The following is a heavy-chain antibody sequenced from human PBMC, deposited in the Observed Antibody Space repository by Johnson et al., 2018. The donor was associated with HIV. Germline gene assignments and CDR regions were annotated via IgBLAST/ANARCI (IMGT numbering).Heavy chain of an antibody. V-gene: IGHV3-7*01. CDR1: GFTFSSYW. Sequence: EVQLVESGGGLVQPGGSLRLSCAASGFTFSSYWMSWVRQAPGKGLEWVANIKQDGSEKYYVDSVKGRFTISRDNAKNSLYLQMNSLRGEDTAVYYCARDSSTTDVAFDIWGQGTMVTVSS. CDR3: ARDSSTTDVAFDI. CDR2: IKQDGSEK. D-gene: IGHD1-14*01. J-gene: IGHJ3*02.